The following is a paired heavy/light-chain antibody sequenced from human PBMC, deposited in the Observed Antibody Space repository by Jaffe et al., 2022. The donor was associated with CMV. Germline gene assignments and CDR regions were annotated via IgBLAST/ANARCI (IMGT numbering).Light chain of an antibody. J-gene: IGLJ1*01. CDR1: KLGDRY. Sequence: SYELTQPPSVSVSPGQTASITCSGDKLGDRYACWFQQKPGQSPVLVIYQDTRRPSGIPERFSGSNSGNTATLTISGTQAVDEADYYCQAWDSSTAPSYVFGPGTKVTVL. CDR3: QAWDSSTAPSYV. CDR2: QDT. V-gene: IGLV3-1*01.
Heavy chain of an antibody. CDR2: ISAGGGST. D-gene: IGHD5-12*01. CDR3: AKEFSGNDFSWMDV. J-gene: IGHJ6*02. CDR1: GFAFSSYA. V-gene: IGHV3-23*01. Sequence: EVRLLESGGGLVQPGGSLRLSCAASGFAFSSYAMSWVRQAPGKGLEWVSSISAGGGSTYYADPVKGRCTVSRDNSKNTLYLQMNSLRAEDTAVYYCAKEFSGNDFSWMDVWGQGTTVTVSS.